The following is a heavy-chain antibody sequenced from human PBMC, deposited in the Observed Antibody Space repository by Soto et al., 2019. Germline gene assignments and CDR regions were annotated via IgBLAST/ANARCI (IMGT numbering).Heavy chain of an antibody. J-gene: IGHJ3*02. V-gene: IGHV3-48*02. CDR2: LSSSSSTI. CDR3: ARQAPTALDI. Sequence: APGKGLEWVSYLSSSSSTIYYADSVKGRFTISRDNAKNSLYLQMNSLRDEDTAVYYCARQAPTALDIWGKGTMVTVSS.